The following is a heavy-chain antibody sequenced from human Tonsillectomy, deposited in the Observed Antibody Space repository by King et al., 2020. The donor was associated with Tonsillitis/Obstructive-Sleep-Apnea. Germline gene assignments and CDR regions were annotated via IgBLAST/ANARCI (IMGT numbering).Heavy chain of an antibody. CDR2: INHSGST. D-gene: IGHD6-19*01. Sequence: VQLQQWGAGLLKPSETLSLTCAVYGGSFSGYYWSWIRQPPGKGVEWIGEINHSGSTNYNPSLKSRVTISVDTSKNQFSLKLSSVTAADTAVYYCARADGAVARNWGQGTLVTVSS. CDR3: ARADGAVARN. V-gene: IGHV4-34*01. CDR1: GGSFSGYY. J-gene: IGHJ4*02.